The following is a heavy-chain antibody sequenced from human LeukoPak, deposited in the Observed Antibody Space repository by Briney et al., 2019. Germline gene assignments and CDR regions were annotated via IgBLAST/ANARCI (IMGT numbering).Heavy chain of an antibody. J-gene: IGHJ3*02. CDR3: ARQKCTSTSCLTKNAFDI. Sequence: SGTLSLTCTVSGSISGYYWSWIRQPPGKGLEWIGYIYTSGSTNYNPSLESRVTISVDTSKNQFSLDLSSVTAADTAVYYCARQKCTSTSCLTKNAFDIWGQGTMVTVSS. CDR2: IYTSGST. D-gene: IGHD2-2*01. CDR1: GSISGYY. V-gene: IGHV4-4*09.